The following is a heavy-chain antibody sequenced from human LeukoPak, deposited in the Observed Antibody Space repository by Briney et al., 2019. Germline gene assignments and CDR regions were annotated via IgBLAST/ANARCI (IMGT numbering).Heavy chain of an antibody. Sequence: SVKVSCKASGGTFSSYAISWVRQAPGQGLEWMGGIIPIFGTANYAQKFQGRVTTTADESTSTAYMELSSLRSEDTAVYYCARDYYGSGSYYKPFDYWGQGTLVTVSS. V-gene: IGHV1-69*13. CDR3: ARDYYGSGSYYKPFDY. CDR2: IIPIFGTA. CDR1: GGTFSSYA. J-gene: IGHJ4*02. D-gene: IGHD3-10*01.